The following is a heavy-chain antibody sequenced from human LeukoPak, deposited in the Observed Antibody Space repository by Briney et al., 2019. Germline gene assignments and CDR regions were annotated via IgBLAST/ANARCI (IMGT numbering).Heavy chain of an antibody. J-gene: IGHJ6*02. D-gene: IGHD3-10*01. CDR1: GVSFSGYY. CDR3: ARHDALWYYGSGSSR. CDR2: INHSGST. Sequence: SETLSLTCAVYGVSFSGYYWSWIRQPPGKGLEWIGEINHSGSTNYNPSLKSRVTISVDTSKNQFSLKLSSVTAADTAVYYCARHDALWYYGSGSSRWGQGTTVTVSS. V-gene: IGHV4-34*01.